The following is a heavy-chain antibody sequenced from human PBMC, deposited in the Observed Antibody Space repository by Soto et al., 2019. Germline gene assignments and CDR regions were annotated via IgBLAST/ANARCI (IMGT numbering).Heavy chain of an antibody. Sequence: EAQLVESGGGLVQTGESLRLSCVATGFMFRSYSVSWVRQAPGKGLEWIAYIDPSGQGVSYADSVRGRFAISRDNVENSLHLQLSSLRDEDTALYYCARDRLTGDVREAFDIWGQGTMVIVSS. CDR1: GFMFRSYS. CDR3: ARDRLTGDVREAFDI. V-gene: IGHV3-48*02. J-gene: IGHJ3*02. D-gene: IGHD3-9*01. CDR2: IDPSGQGV.